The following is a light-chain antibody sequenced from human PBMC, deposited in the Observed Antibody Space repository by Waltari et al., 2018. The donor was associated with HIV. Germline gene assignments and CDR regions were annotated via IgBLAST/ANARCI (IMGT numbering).Light chain of an antibody. Sequence: DVVMTQSPDALKGSLGEMVTINCKSSQSVFSNPNKKSYLAWYQQRPGQTPNLLVYWATTRVSGVPARFSGSGSGTDFTLTINNLQAEDAAIYYWQQYYMTPPTFGQGTKVEI. CDR2: WAT. CDR1: QSVFSNPNKKSY. J-gene: IGKJ1*01. V-gene: IGKV4-1*01. CDR3: QQYYMTPPT.